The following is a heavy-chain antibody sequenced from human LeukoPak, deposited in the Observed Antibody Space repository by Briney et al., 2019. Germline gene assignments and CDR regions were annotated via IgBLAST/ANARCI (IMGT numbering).Heavy chain of an antibody. Sequence: ASVKVSCKASGGTFSSYAISWVRQAPGQGLEWMGGIIPIFGTANYAQKFQGRVTITTDESTSTAYMELSSLRSEDTAVYYCASADYYDSSGWHFDYWGQGTLVTVSS. D-gene: IGHD3-22*01. J-gene: IGHJ4*02. CDR2: IIPIFGTA. CDR3: ASADYYDSSGWHFDY. CDR1: GGTFSSYA. V-gene: IGHV1-69*05.